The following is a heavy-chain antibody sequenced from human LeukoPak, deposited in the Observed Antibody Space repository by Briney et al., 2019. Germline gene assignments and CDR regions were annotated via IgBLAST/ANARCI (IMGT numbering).Heavy chain of an antibody. CDR1: GGSLNNYY. CDR3: ARGRRYYDSSGRYFDF. CDR2: IFYTGST. V-gene: IGHV4-59*08. Sequence: SETLSLTCTVSGGSLNNYYWSWLRQPPGKGLECLGYIFYTGSTNYNPSLKSRVTISVDKSKNQFSLRLSSVTAADTAVYYCARGRRYYDSSGRYFDFWGQGTLVTVSS. D-gene: IGHD3-22*01. J-gene: IGHJ4*02.